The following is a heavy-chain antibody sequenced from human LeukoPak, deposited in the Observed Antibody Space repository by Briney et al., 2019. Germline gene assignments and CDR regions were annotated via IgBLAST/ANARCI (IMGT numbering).Heavy chain of an antibody. CDR2: IYYSGST. D-gene: IGHD6-13*01. Sequence: PSETLSLTCTVPGGSISSSSYYWGWIRQPPGKGLEWIGSIYYSGSTYYNPSLKSRVTISVDTSKNQFSLKLSSVTAADTAVYYCARLGSSWYGAYWGQGTLVTVSS. J-gene: IGHJ4*02. CDR1: GGSISSSSYY. V-gene: IGHV4-39*01. CDR3: ARLGSSWYGAY.